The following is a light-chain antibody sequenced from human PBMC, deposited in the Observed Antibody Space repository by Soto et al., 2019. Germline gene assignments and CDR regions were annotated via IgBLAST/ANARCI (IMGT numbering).Light chain of an antibody. J-gene: IGKJ5*01. Sequence: IQLTQSPSSLSASVGDRVTITCRASQEISGYLAWYQQTPGKAPKLLIYGVSTLQDGVSSRFSGRGSGTDFTLTISRLEAEDFAVYYCQQYGSSITFGQGTRLQIK. V-gene: IGKV1-9*01. CDR3: QQYGSSIT. CDR1: QEISGY. CDR2: GVS.